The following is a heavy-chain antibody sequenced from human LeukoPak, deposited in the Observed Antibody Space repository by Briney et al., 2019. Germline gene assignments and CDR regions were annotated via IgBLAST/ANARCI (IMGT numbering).Heavy chain of an antibody. D-gene: IGHD1-26*01. V-gene: IGHV3-33*01. CDR2: IWYDGSNK. CDR1: GFTFSNYG. Sequence: GGALRLSCAASGFTFSNYGMHWVRQAPGKGLEWVAVIWYDGSNKYHADSVKGRFTNSRDNSKNTLYMQMSSLRDEDTAVYYCARDGTYSGSYEDLDYWGQGTLVTVSS. J-gene: IGHJ4*02. CDR3: ARDGTYSGSYEDLDY.